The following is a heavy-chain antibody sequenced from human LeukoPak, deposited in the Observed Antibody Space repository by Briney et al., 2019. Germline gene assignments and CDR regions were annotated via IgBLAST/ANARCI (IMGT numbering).Heavy chain of an antibody. V-gene: IGHV4-61*01. CDR2: IYYSGST. CDR1: AGSVSSASFY. Sequence: PSETLSLTCTVSAGSVSSASFYWSWIRQPPGKGLEWIGYIYYSGSTNYNPSLKSRVTISVDTSKNQFSLKLSSVTAADTAVYYCARAVHQYGSGSFSPQWYGMDVWGQGTTVTVSS. J-gene: IGHJ6*02. CDR3: ARAVHQYGSGSFSPQWYGMDV. D-gene: IGHD3-10*01.